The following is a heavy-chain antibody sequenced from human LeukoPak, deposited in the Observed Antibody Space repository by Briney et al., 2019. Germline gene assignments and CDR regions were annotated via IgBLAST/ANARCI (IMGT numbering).Heavy chain of an antibody. CDR1: GGTFSSYA. CDR2: IIPILGIA. D-gene: IGHD3-3*01. J-gene: IGHJ3*02. V-gene: IGHV1-69*04. CDR3: ARDLRNHDFWSGGAFDI. Sequence: ASVKVSCKASGGTFSSYAISWVRQAPGQGLEWMGRIIPILGIANYAQKFQGRVTITADKSTSTAYMELSSLRSEDTAVYYCARDLRNHDFWSGGAFDIWGQGTMVTVYS.